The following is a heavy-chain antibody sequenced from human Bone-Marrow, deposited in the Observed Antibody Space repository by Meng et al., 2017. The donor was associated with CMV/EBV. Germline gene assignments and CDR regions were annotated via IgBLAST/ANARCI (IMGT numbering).Heavy chain of an antibody. V-gene: IGHV1-2*02. Sequence: ASVKVSCKASGYTFTGYYMHWVRQAPGQGLEWMGWINPNSGGTNYAQKFQGRVTMTRDTSISKAYMELSRLRSDGAAVYYCARENITMIVGGMDVWGQGSTVTVCS. CDR1: GYTFTGYY. CDR3: ARENITMIVGGMDV. J-gene: IGHJ6*01. CDR2: INPNSGGT. D-gene: IGHD3-22*01.